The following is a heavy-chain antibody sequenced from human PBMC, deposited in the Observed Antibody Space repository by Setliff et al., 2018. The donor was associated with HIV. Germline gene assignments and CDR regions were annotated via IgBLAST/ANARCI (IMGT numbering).Heavy chain of an antibody. J-gene: IGHJ2*01. CDR1: GFSFDDFA. CDR2: IRTKAYGGTR. D-gene: IGHD6-19*01. Sequence: GGSLRLSCITSGFSFDDFAMTWVRQAPGKGLEWVGSIRTKAYGGTRDYDASLRDRFDISRDDSKRVTYLQLNTLKIEDTAVYYCARSKGADGWYNSHWYFDRWGRGTLVTVSS. CDR3: ARSKGADGWYNSHWYFDR. V-gene: IGHV3-49*04.